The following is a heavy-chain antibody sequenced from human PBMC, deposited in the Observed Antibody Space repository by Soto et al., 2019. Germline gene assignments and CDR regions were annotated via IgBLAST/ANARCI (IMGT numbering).Heavy chain of an antibody. CDR3: GRGCLAGLGSCDN. Sequence: EVLLVESGGGLVHPGGSLRLSCVASGFTFNNYWMHWVRQVPGKGLVWVSRIKTDGSSPNYADSVEGRFTISSDNAKNPLYLPINSSRGGGKGVFFFGRGCLAGLGSCDNWGQGTLVTVSS. CDR2: IKTDGSSP. CDR1: GFTFNNYW. J-gene: IGHJ4*02. D-gene: IGHD3-10*01. V-gene: IGHV3-74*01.